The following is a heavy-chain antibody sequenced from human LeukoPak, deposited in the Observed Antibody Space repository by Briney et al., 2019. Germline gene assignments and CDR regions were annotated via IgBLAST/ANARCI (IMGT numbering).Heavy chain of an antibody. CDR1: GGSFSGYY. J-gene: IGHJ4*02. D-gene: IGHD6-13*01. Sequence: SETLSLTCAVYGGSFSGYYWSWIRHPPGKGLEWIGEINHSGSPNYNPSLKSRVTISVDTSKNQFSLKLSSVTAADTAVYYCARRAAAVALDYWGQGTLVTVSS. CDR2: INHSGSP. V-gene: IGHV4-34*01. CDR3: ARRAAAVALDY.